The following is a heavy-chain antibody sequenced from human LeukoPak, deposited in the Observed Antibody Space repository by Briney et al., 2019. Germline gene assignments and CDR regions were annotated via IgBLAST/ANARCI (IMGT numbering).Heavy chain of an antibody. D-gene: IGHD2-15*01. J-gene: IGHJ4*02. CDR1: GYSFTSYS. Sequence: GESLKISCKGSGYSFTSYSIGWVRQMPGKGLEWMGIIYPVDSDTRYSPSFQGQVTISADKSISTAYLQWSSLKASDTAMYYCARLFMYCSGGSCYPDYWGQGTLVTVSS. CDR3: ARLFMYCSGGSCYPDY. CDR2: IYPVDSDT. V-gene: IGHV5-51*01.